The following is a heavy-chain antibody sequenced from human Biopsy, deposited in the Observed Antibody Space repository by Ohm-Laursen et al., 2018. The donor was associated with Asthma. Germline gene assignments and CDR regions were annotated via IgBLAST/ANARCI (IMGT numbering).Heavy chain of an antibody. CDR3: ARGDSSNWSHYYFDY. Sequence: GSLRLSCAASGFAVSRDHMFWVRQASGKGLEWVSVIYSGGTSHTADSMRGRFTISRDYSKNTLYLQMHSLRAEDTAVYYCARGDSSNWSHYYFDYWGQGTLVTVSS. CDR1: GFAVSRDH. V-gene: IGHV3-53*01. D-gene: IGHD3-22*01. CDR2: IYSGGTS. J-gene: IGHJ4*02.